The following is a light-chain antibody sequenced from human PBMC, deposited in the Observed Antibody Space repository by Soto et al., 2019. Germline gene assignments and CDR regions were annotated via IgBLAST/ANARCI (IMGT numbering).Light chain of an antibody. CDR1: QGISSY. Sequence: DIQLTQSASCLSASVGDRVTITCRASQGISSYLAWYQQKPGEAPNLLIYAASTLQSGVPSRFSGSGSGTEFTLTISSLQPEDFATYYCQQLNSYPITFGQGTRLEIK. J-gene: IGKJ5*01. CDR2: AAS. CDR3: QQLNSYPIT. V-gene: IGKV1-9*01.